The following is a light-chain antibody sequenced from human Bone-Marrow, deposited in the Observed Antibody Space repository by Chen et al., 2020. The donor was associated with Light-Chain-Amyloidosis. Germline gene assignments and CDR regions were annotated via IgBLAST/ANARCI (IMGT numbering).Light chain of an antibody. J-gene: IGLJ3*02. CDR2: DDS. CDR3: QVWDRSSDRPV. Sequence: SYVLTQPSSVSVAPGQTATIVCGGNNIGSTSVHWYQQTPGQAPLLLVYDDSDRPSGIPDRLSGSNSGNTATLTISRVEAGDEADYYCQVWDRSSDRPVFGGGTKLTVL. CDR1: NIGSTS. V-gene: IGLV3-21*02.